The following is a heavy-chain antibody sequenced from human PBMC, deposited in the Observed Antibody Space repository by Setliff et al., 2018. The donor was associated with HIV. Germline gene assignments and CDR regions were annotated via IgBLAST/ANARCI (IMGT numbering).Heavy chain of an antibody. J-gene: IGHJ6*03. V-gene: IGHV4-59*01. CDR3: ARLTIFGVVMATYYMDV. CDR2: IYHSGST. CDR1: DDFITSYY. Sequence: SETLSLTCTVSDDFITSYYWSWIRQPPGKGLEWIGSIYHSGSTYYNPSLKSRVTISVDTSKNQFSLKLSSVTAADTAVYYCARLTIFGVVMATYYMDVWGKGTTVTVSS. D-gene: IGHD3-3*01.